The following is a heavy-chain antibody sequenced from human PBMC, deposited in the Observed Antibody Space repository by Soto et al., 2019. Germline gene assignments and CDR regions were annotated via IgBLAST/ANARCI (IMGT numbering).Heavy chain of an antibody. D-gene: IGHD5-12*01. J-gene: IGHJ6*02. CDR3: ARRHIEWLRLAGFWYGMDV. CDR2: IIPILGIA. Sequence: QVQLVQSGAEVKKPGSSVKVSCKASGGTFSSYTISWVRQAPGQGLEWMGRIIPILGIANYAQKFQGRVTITADKSTSTAYMELSSLRSEDTAVYYCARRHIEWLRLAGFWYGMDVWGQGTTVTVSS. V-gene: IGHV1-69*02. CDR1: GGTFSSYT.